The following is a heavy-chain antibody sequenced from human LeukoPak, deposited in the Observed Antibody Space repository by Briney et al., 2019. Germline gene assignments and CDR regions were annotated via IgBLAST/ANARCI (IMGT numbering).Heavy chain of an antibody. CDR3: ARSETILGSGSYGYYYYGMDV. CDR1: GYTFTSYY. Sequence: ASVKLSCKASGYTFTSYYMHWVRQAPGQGIEWMGIINPSGGSTSYAQKFQGRVTMTRDTSTSTVYMELSSLRSEDTAVYYCARSETILGSGSYGYYYYGMDVWGQGTTVTVSS. J-gene: IGHJ6*02. CDR2: INPSGGST. D-gene: IGHD3-10*01. V-gene: IGHV1-46*01.